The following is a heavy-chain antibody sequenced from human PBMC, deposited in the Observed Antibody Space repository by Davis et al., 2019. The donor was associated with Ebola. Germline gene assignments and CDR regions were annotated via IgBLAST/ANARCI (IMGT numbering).Heavy chain of an antibody. CDR2: IKQDGSEK. CDR3: ARDLIFTIFVGMDV. J-gene: IGHJ6*02. CDR1: GFTFSNYW. D-gene: IGHD3-3*01. V-gene: IGHV3-7*03. Sequence: PGGSLRLSCAASGFTFSNYWMSWVRQAPGKGLEWVANIKQDGSEKYYVDSVKGRFTISRDNAKNSLYLQMNSLRAEDTAVYYCARDLIFTIFVGMDVWGQGTTVTVSS.